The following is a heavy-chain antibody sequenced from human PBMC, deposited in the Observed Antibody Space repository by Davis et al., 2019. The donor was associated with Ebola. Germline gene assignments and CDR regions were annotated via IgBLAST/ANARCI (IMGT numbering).Heavy chain of an antibody. CDR3: ARDTVTTGFDY. CDR2: IYYSGST. CDR1: GGSISSYY. J-gene: IGHJ4*02. Sequence: MPSETLSPTCTVSGGSISSYYWSWIRQPPGKGLEWIGYIYYSGSTNYNPSLKSRVTISVDTSKNQFSLKLSSVTAADTAVYYCARDTVTTGFDYWGQGTLVTVSS. D-gene: IGHD4-11*01. V-gene: IGHV4-59*01.